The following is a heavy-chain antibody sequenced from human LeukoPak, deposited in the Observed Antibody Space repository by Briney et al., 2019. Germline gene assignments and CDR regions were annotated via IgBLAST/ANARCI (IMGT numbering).Heavy chain of an antibody. V-gene: IGHV4-39*07. CDR1: GGSISSSSYY. CDR2: IYYSGST. Sequence: SETLSLTCTVSGGSISSSSYYWGWIRQPPGKGLEWIGSIYYSGSTYYNPSLKSRVTISVDTSKNQFSLKLSSVTAADTAVYYCARGRKTYTGIAAAGYNPWIDYWGQGTLVTVSS. CDR3: ARGRKTYTGIAAAGYNPWIDY. J-gene: IGHJ4*02. D-gene: IGHD6-13*01.